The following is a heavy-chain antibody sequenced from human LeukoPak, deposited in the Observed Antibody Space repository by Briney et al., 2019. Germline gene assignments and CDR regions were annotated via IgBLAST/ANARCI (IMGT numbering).Heavy chain of an antibody. D-gene: IGHD2-21*01. CDR3: ARGDITTGGAPFDH. CDR2: INHRGST. CDR1: GESFSGYY. Sequence: SETLSLTCAVYGESFSGYYWSWIRQPPGKGLEWIGEINHRGSTNYNPSLKSRVTISVDTSKDQFSLKLNSVTAADTAIYYCARGDITTGGAPFDHWGQGSLVTVSS. V-gene: IGHV4-34*01. J-gene: IGHJ4*02.